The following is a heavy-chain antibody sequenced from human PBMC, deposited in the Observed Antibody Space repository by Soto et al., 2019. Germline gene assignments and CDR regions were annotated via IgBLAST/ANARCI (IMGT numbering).Heavy chain of an antibody. V-gene: IGHV4-30-4*01. D-gene: IGHD3-9*01. CDR3: ARDLRSYDILTGYSRWFDP. CDR1: GGSVSSGDYY. Sequence: SETLSLTCTVSGGSVSSGDYYWSWIRQPPGKGLEWIGYIYYSGSTYYNPSLKSRVTISVDTSKNQFSLKLSSVTAADTAVYYCARDLRSYDILTGYSRWFDPWGQGTLVTVSS. CDR2: IYYSGST. J-gene: IGHJ5*02.